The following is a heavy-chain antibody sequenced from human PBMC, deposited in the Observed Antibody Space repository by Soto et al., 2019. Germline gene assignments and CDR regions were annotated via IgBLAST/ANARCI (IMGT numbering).Heavy chain of an antibody. CDR2: IKSKTDGGTT. J-gene: IGHJ6*02. D-gene: IGHD3-22*01. CDR3: TSGNYYDSSCYYSWRYYYCCMDF. V-gene: IGHV3-15*07. CDR1: GFTFSNAW. Sequence: GGSLRLSCAASGFTFSNAWMNWVRQAPGKGLEWVGRIKSKTDGGTTDYAAPVKGRFTISRDDSKNTLYLQMNSLKTEDTAVYYCTSGNYYDSSCYYSWRYYYCCMDFWGQGTTVTVSS.